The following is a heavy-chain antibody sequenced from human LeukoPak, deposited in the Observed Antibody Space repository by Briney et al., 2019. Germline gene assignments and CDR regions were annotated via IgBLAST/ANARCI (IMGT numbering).Heavy chain of an antibody. V-gene: IGHV4-39*01. J-gene: IGHJ5*02. D-gene: IGHD6-13*01. CDR2: VYYSGRT. CDR3: ASPGFFSSTWFDP. CDR1: GGSISSSSYY. Sequence: SETLSLTCTVSGGSISSSSYYCGWIRQPPGKGLEWIGSVYYSGRTYYNPSLKSRVTISVDTSKNQFSLKLRSVTAADTAVYYCASPGFFSSTWFDPWGQGTLVTVSS.